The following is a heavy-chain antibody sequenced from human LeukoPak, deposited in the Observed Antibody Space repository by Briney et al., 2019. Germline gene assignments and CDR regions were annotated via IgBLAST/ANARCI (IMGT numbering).Heavy chain of an antibody. J-gene: IGHJ4*02. D-gene: IGHD1-26*01. CDR1: GGTFTSYA. CDR3: ARAGSYYNYFDY. V-gene: IGHV1-69*13. CDR2: IIPIFGTA. Sequence: SVKVSFTASGGTFTSYAISWVRQAPGQGLEWMGGIIPIFGTANYAQKFQGRVTITADESTSTAYMELSSLRSEDTAVYYCARAGSYYNYFDYWGQGTLVTVSS.